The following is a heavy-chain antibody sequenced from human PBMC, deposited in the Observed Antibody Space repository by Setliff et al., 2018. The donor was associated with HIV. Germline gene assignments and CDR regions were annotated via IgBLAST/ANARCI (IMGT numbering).Heavy chain of an antibody. CDR3: ARGRGSSSSWPIDY. CDR2: ISKNSFSI. V-gene: IGHV3-23*01. CDR1: GFTFDNVD. Sequence: GGSLRLSCAASGFTFDNVDMNWVRQAPGKGPEWVSSISKNSFSIYYTDSVKGRFTVSRDNSRDTLYLQMNSLRAEDTAVYYCARGRGSSSSWPIDYWGQGTLVTVSS. J-gene: IGHJ4*02. D-gene: IGHD6-13*01.